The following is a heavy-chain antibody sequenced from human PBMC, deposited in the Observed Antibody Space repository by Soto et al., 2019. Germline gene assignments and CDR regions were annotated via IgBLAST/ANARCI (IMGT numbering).Heavy chain of an antibody. Sequence: SLKISCKGSGYSFTSYWISWVRQMPGKGLEWMGRIDPSDSYTNYSPSFQGHVTISADKSISTAYLQWSSLKASDTAMYYCARSEVDTAMVTNYGMDVWGQGTTVTVSS. CDR2: IDPSDSYT. V-gene: IGHV5-10-1*01. J-gene: IGHJ6*02. CDR1: GYSFTSYW. D-gene: IGHD5-18*01. CDR3: ARSEVDTAMVTNYGMDV.